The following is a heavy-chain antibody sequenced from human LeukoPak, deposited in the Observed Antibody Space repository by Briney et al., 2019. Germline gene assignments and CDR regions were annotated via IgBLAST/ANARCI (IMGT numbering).Heavy chain of an antibody. Sequence: SETLSLTCAVYGGSFSAYYWSWIRQPPGKGLEWIGEINDSGSTNYNPSLKSRVTISVDTSKNQFSLKLSSVTAADTAVYYCARLRGYSSGIRWANDYWGQGTLVTVSS. V-gene: IGHV4-34*01. D-gene: IGHD5-18*01. CDR2: INDSGST. J-gene: IGHJ4*02. CDR1: GGSFSAYY. CDR3: ARLRGYSSGIRWANDY.